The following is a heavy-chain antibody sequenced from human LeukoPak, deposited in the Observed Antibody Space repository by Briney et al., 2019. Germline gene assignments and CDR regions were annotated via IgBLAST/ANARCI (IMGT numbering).Heavy chain of an antibody. J-gene: IGHJ6*02. V-gene: IGHV3-21*01. D-gene: IGHD6-19*01. CDR3: ARDYSSGWYGYYYYYGMDV. Sequence: GGSLRLSCAASGFTFSSYSMNWVRQAPGKGLEWVSSISSSSYIYYADSVKGRFTISRDNAKNSLYLQMNSLRAEDTAVYYCARDYSSGWYGYYYYYGMDVWGQGTTVTVSS. CDR2: ISSSSYI. CDR1: GFTFSSYS.